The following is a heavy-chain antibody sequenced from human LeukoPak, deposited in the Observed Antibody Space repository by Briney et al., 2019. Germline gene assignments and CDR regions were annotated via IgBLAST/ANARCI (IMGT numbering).Heavy chain of an antibody. D-gene: IGHD6-13*01. J-gene: IGHJ4*02. CDR3: ARDMRTYSSNWYYFDH. CDR2: IWYDGSYK. Sequence: PGGSLRLSCAASGFNFRTYGMHWVRQAPGKGLEWAAVIWYDGSYKYYADSVKGRFTLSRDNANNTLFFQMDSLRAEDTAIYYCARDMRTYSSNWYYFDHWGQGTLVIVSS. CDR1: GFNFRTYG. V-gene: IGHV3-33*01.